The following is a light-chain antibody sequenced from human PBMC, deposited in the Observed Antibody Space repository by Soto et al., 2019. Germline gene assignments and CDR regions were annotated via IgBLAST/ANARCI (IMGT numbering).Light chain of an antibody. Sequence: DIQMTQSPSTLSASVGDRVTITCRASQSISSWLTWYQQKAGQAPKLLIYKASIVESGVPSRFSGSGSGTEFSLTLSSLQPDDSANYESQQYSYFTTFGQGTRVEVK. J-gene: IGKJ1*01. CDR2: KAS. CDR1: QSISSW. CDR3: QQYSYFTT. V-gene: IGKV1-5*03.